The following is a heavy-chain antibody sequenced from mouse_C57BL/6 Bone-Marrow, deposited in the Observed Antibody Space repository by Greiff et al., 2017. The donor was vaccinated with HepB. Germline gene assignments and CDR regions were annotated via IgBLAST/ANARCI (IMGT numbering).Heavy chain of an antibody. V-gene: IGHV1-69*01. Sequence: VKLQQPGAELVMPGASVKLSCKASGYTFTSYWMHWVKQRPGQGLEWIGEIDPSDSYTNYNQKFKGKSTLTVDKSSSTAYMQLSSLTSEDSAVYYCARSRESYGYFDVWGTGTTVTVSS. J-gene: IGHJ1*03. CDR1: GYTFTSYW. D-gene: IGHD3-3*01. CDR3: ARSRESYGYFDV. CDR2: IDPSDSYT.